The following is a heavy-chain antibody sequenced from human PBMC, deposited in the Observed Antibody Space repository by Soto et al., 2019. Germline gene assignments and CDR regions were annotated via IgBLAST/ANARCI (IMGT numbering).Heavy chain of an antibody. CDR3: AREENCSGGTCHSEYFHR. CDR1: GYLFTAYS. V-gene: IGHV1-46*01. J-gene: IGHJ1*01. Sequence: GASVKVSCKASGYLFTAYSMHWVRLAPGQGLEWMGVVNPSGGSTKYAQNFQGRVTMTRDTSTTTIYMELSSLRSDDTAIYYCAREENCSGGTCHSEYFHRWGQGTLVTVSS. CDR2: VNPSGGST. D-gene: IGHD2-15*01.